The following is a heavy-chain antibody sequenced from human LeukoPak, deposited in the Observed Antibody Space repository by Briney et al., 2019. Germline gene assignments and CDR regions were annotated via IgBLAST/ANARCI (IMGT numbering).Heavy chain of an antibody. Sequence: PGGSLRLSCAASGFTVSSNFMSWVRQAPGKGLEWVSVIFSGGTIYYADSVKGRFTSSRDNSKNTLCLQINNLRAEDTAVYYCARGAIPAVLYYFDYWGQGSLVTVSS. J-gene: IGHJ4*02. CDR1: GFTVSSNF. V-gene: IGHV3-66*01. CDR2: IFSGGTI. D-gene: IGHD1-14*01. CDR3: ARGAIPAVLYYFDY.